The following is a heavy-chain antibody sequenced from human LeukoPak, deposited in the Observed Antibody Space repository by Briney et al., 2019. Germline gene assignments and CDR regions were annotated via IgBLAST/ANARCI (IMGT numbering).Heavy chain of an antibody. V-gene: IGHV1-8*02. CDR2: MNPNSGNT. CDR3: ARGYSSWFPYYYYYGMDV. D-gene: IGHD6-13*01. Sequence: ASVKVSCKASGGTFSSYAISWVRQAPGQGLEWMGWMNPNSGNTGYAQKFQGRVTMTRNTSISTAYMELSSLRSEDTAVYYCARGYSSWFPYYYYYGMDVWGQGTTVTVSS. CDR1: GGTFSSYA. J-gene: IGHJ6*02.